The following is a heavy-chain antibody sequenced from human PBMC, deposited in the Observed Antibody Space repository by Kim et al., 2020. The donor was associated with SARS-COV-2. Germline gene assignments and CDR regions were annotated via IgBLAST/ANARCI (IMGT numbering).Heavy chain of an antibody. Sequence: ASVKVYCKTSGHFFTRDSIHWVRQAPGQGLEWMGGIDCGNGNTIYSQKFQGRVTFTTDTSASTAYMELSFLRSEDSAVYYCLGGFYFDYWGRGTLVTVSS. CDR1: GHFFTRDS. CDR2: IDCGNGNT. J-gene: IGHJ4*02. V-gene: IGHV1-3*01. CDR3: LGGFYFDY. D-gene: IGHD3-16*01.